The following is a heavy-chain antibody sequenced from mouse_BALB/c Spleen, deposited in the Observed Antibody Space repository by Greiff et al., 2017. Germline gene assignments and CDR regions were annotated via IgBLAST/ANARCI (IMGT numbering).Heavy chain of an antibody. D-gene: IGHD2-1*01. J-gene: IGHJ2*01. CDR1: GYTFTSYW. CDR3: ARGGNYRDY. V-gene: IGHV1S132*01. Sequence: QVQLQQSGAELVKPGASVKLSCKTSGYTFTSYWIQWVKQRPGQGLGWIGEIFPGTGTTYYNEKFKGKATLTIDTSSSTAYMQLSSLTSEDSAVYFCARGGNYRDYWGQGTTLTVSS. CDR2: IFPGTGTT.